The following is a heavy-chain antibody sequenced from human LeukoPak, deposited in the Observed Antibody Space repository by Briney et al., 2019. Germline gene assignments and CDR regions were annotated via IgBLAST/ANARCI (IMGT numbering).Heavy chain of an antibody. D-gene: IGHD6-13*01. CDR2: ISGSGANT. CDR3: AKYPASGGYFDY. V-gene: IGHV3-23*01. CDR1: GFTFSTYS. Sequence: GGSLRLSCAASGFTFSTYSMSWVRLAPGKGLEWVSGISGSGANTYYADSVKGRFTVSRDNSKNTLYLQMNSLRAEDTAVFYCAKYPASGGYFDYWGQGTLVTVSS. J-gene: IGHJ4*02.